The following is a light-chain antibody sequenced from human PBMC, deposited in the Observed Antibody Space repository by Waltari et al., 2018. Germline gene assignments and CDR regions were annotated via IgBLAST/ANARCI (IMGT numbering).Light chain of an antibody. CDR2: WAS. J-gene: IGKJ1*01. CDR1: QSLLYSANEKNY. V-gene: IGKV4-1*01. CDR3: KQYIKFPRT. Sequence: DIVMTQSPTPLVVSPCEGALINFKSCQSLLYSANEKNYLAWYLQKPRQPPRLLIYWASNRESGVPVRFSGSGSETDFTLTISSVEAEDVGVYYCKQYIKFPRTFGQGTKVEIK.